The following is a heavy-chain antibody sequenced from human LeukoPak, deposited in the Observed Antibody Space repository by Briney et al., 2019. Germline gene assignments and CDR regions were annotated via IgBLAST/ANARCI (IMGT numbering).Heavy chain of an antibody. CDR2: IYYSGST. CDR3: ARLGYSRSWYKFVFDY. D-gene: IGHD6-13*01. V-gene: IGHV4-59*12. Sequence: SETLSLTCTVSGGSISSYYWSSIRQPPGKRLEWIGYIYYSGSTNYNPSLKSRVTISVDTSKNQFSLKLSSVTGADTAVYYCARLGYSRSWYKFVFDYWGQGTLVTVSS. CDR1: GGSISSYY. J-gene: IGHJ4*02.